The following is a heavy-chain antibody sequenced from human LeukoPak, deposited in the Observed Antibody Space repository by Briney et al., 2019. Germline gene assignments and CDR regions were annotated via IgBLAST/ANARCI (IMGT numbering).Heavy chain of an antibody. V-gene: IGHV3-21*01. J-gene: IGHJ4*02. D-gene: IGHD2-15*01. CDR1: GFTVSSYS. Sequence: GGSLRLSCAASGFTVSSYSMNWVRQAPGKGLEWVSSISSSSSYIYYTDSVKGRFTISRDSAKNSLYLQMSSLRAEDTAVYYCAREEGCSGGSCYRVRYDYWGQGTLVTVSS. CDR2: ISSSSSYI. CDR3: AREEGCSGGSCYRVRYDY.